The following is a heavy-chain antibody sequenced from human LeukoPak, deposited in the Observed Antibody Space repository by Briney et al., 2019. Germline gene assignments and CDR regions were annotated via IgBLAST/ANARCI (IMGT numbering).Heavy chain of an antibody. J-gene: IGHJ3*02. V-gene: IGHV3-30*18. CDR2: ISYDGSNK. CDR3: AKVTVVVITRDAFDI. CDR1: GYTFTSYG. D-gene: IGHD3-22*01. Sequence: SCKASGYTFTSYGISWVRQAPGQGLEWVAVISYDGSNKYYADSVKGRFTISRDNSKNTLYLQMNSLRAEDTAVYYCAKVTVVVITRDAFDIWGQGTMVTVSS.